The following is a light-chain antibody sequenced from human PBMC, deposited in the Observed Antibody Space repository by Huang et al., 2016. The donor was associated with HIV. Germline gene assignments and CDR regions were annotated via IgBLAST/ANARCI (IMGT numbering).Light chain of an antibody. CDR2: AAS. Sequence: DIQMTQSPSSLSASVGDRVTITCRASQNIQNYLNWYQQKPGKAPKVLIFAASSLHSGVPSRCSGSGSGTDFTLTISNLQPEDFATYYCQQSYSTPGYTFGQGTKLEIK. V-gene: IGKV1-39*01. CDR3: QQSYSTPGYT. CDR1: QNIQNY. J-gene: IGKJ2*01.